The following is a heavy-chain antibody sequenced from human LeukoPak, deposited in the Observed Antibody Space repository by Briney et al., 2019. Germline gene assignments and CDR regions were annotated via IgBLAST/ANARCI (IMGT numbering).Heavy chain of an antibody. CDR3: ARLLAFPPRNDY. CDR2: ISYDGSNK. Sequence: GGSLRLSCAASGFTFSSYAMHWVRQAPGKGLEWVAVISYDGSNKYYADSVKGRFTISRDNSKNTLYLQMNSLRAEDTAVYYCARLLAFPPRNDYWGQGTLVTVSS. D-gene: IGHD3-3*02. CDR1: GFTFSSYA. J-gene: IGHJ4*02. V-gene: IGHV3-30-3*01.